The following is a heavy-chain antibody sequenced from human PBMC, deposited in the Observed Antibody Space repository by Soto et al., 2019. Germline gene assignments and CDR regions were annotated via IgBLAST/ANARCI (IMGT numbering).Heavy chain of an antibody. J-gene: IGHJ5*02. V-gene: IGHV3-73*01. Sequence: EVQLVESGGGLVQPGGSLKLSCAASGFTFSGSAMHWVRQASGKGLEWVGRIRSKANSYATAYAASVKGRFIIPRDESKNTAYMQMNSRKTEDTAVYYCTSDADIAVAGTSNHNWCDPCGQGTLVTVSS. CDR3: TSDADIAVAGTSNHNWCDP. CDR2: IRSKANSYAT. D-gene: IGHD6-19*01. CDR1: GFTFSGSA.